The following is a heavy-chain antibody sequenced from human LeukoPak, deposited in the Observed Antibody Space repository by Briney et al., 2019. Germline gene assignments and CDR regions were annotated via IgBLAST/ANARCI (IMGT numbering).Heavy chain of an antibody. CDR2: ISGSGGST. CDR1: GFTFSSYA. D-gene: IGHD6-19*01. J-gene: IGHJ4*02. CDR3: AKDRSIAVAGTLGDY. Sequence: GGSLRLSCAASGFTFSSYAMSWVRQAPGKGLEWVSAISGSGGSTYYADSVKGRFTTSRDNSKNTLYLQMNSLRAEDTAVYYCAKDRSIAVAGTLGDYWGQGTLVTVSS. V-gene: IGHV3-23*01.